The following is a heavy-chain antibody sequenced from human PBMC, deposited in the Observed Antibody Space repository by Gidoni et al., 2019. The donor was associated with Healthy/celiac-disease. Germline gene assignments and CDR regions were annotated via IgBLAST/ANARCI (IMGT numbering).Heavy chain of an antibody. Sequence: EVQLVESGGGLVQPGGSLKLSCAASGFTFSGSAMHWVRQASGKGLEWVGRIRSKANSYATAYAASVKGRFTISRDDSKNTAYLQMNSLKTEDTAVYYCKSSWYYYGMDVWGQGTTVTVSS. J-gene: IGHJ6*02. CDR2: IRSKANSYAT. CDR1: GFTFSGSA. V-gene: IGHV3-73*02. CDR3: KSSWYYYGMDV. D-gene: IGHD6-13*01.